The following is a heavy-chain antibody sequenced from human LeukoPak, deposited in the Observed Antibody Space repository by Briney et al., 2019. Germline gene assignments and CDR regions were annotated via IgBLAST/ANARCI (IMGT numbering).Heavy chain of an antibody. V-gene: IGHV1-69*04. J-gene: IGHJ4*02. Sequence: ASVKVSCKASGGTFSSYAISWMRQAPGQGLEWMGRIIPILGIANYAQKFQGRVTITADRSTSTAYMELSSLRSEDTAVYYCAFDPATHYYDSSGYDYWGQGTLVTVSS. D-gene: IGHD3-22*01. CDR2: IIPILGIA. CDR1: GGTFSSYA. CDR3: AFDPATHYYDSSGYDY.